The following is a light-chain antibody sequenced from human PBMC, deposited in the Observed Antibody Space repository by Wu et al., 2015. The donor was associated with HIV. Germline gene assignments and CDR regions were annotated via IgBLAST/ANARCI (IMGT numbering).Light chain of an antibody. CDR3: QHRSNWPT. CDR1: QSVNSY. Sequence: EIVLTQSPATLSLSPGDRATFSCRASQSVNSYLAWYQQKPGQSPRLLIYGASDRATGIPDRFSGSGSGTDFTLTISSLEPEDFAVYYCQHRSNWPTFGQGTKVEMK. J-gene: IGKJ1*01. V-gene: IGKV3-11*01. CDR2: GAS.